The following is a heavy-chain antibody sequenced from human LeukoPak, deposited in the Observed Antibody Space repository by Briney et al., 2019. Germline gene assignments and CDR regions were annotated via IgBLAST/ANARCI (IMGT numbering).Heavy chain of an antibody. CDR2: INPYNGNR. CDR1: GYRFITFG. J-gene: IGHJ4*02. Sequence: GASVKVSCKTSGYRFITFGINWVRQAPGQGLEWMGWINPYNGNRYYAKKFQGRFNMTTDTSTSTVYLELQTLTSDDTAIYYCARIQASEFRGFDHWGQGTLITVSS. CDR3: ARIQASEFRGFDH. V-gene: IGHV1-18*01. D-gene: IGHD3-10*01.